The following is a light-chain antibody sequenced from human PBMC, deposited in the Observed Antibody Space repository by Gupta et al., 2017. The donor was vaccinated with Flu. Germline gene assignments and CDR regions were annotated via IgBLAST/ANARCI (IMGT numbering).Light chain of an antibody. CDR2: GNS. CDR1: SSNIGAGYD. Sequence: TISCTGSSSNIGAGYDVHWYQQFPGTAPKLLIDGNSNRPSGVPDRFSDSESGTSASLVITGLQAEDEADYYCQSFDSSLSGFWVFGGGTKLTVL. V-gene: IGLV1-40*01. J-gene: IGLJ3*02. CDR3: QSFDSSLSGFWV.